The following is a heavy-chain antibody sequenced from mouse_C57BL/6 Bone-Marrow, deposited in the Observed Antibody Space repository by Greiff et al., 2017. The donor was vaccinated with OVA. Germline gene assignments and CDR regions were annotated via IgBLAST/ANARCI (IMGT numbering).Heavy chain of an antibody. D-gene: IGHD2-3*01. CDR2: ILPGSGST. CDR1: GYTFPGYW. V-gene: IGHV1-9*01. Sequence: QVQLQPSGAELMQPGASVKLSCKATGYTFPGYWIEWVKQRPGHGLEWIGEILPGSGSTNYNEKFKGTATFTADTSSNTAYMQLSSLTTEDYAIYYCARSRWLLRRAWFAYWGQGTLVTVSA. J-gene: IGHJ3*01. CDR3: ARSRWLLRRAWFAY.